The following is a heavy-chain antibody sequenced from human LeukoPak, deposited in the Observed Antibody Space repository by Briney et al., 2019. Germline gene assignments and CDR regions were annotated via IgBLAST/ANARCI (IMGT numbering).Heavy chain of an antibody. D-gene: IGHD2-2*01. V-gene: IGHV3-21*01. J-gene: IGHJ3*02. CDR1: GFTFSSYS. Sequence: GGSLRLSCAASGFTFSSYSMNWVRQAPGKGLEWVSSISSSSSYIYYADSVEGRFTISRDNAKNSLYLQMNSLRAEDTAVYYCARDREGYCSSTSCLDAFDIWGQGTMVTVSS. CDR2: ISSSSSYI. CDR3: ARDREGYCSSTSCLDAFDI.